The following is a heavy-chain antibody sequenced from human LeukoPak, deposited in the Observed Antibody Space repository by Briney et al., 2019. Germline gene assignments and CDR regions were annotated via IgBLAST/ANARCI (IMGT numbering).Heavy chain of an antibody. V-gene: IGHV4-31*03. D-gene: IGHD5-24*01. CDR3: ARAPNRDGYNSFAFDI. Sequence: PSQTLSLTCTVSGGSISSGGYYWSWNRQHPGKGLVWIGYIYYSGSTYYNPSLKSRVTISVDTSKNQLSLKLSSVTAADTAVYYCARAPNRDGYNSFAFDIWGQGTMVTVSS. J-gene: IGHJ3*02. CDR1: GGSISSGGYY. CDR2: IYYSGST.